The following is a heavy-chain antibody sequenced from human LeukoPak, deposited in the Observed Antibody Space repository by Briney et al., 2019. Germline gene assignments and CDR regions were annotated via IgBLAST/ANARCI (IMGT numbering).Heavy chain of an antibody. V-gene: IGHV3-30*03. CDR1: GFTFSSYG. Sequence: GGSLRLSCAASGFTFSSYGMHWVRQAPGKGLEWVAVILHDGSNKQYADSVKGRFTISRDNSKNTLYLQLNSLRPEDTAVYYCATLSGDSHGYDYWGQGTLVTVSS. J-gene: IGHJ4*02. CDR2: ILHDGSNK. CDR3: ATLSGDSHGYDY. D-gene: IGHD5-18*01.